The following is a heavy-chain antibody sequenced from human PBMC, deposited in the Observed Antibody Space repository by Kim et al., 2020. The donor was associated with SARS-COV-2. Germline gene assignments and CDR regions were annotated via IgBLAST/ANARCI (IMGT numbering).Heavy chain of an antibody. D-gene: IGHD6-6*01. J-gene: IGHJ4*02. CDR2: IRSKAYGGTT. V-gene: IGHV3-49*03. Sequence: GGSLRLSCTASGFTFGDYAMSWFRQAPGKGLEWVGFIRSKAYGGTTEYAASVKGRFTISRDDSKSIAYLQMNSLKTEDTAVYYCTRVAARPVGRYDYWGQGTLVTVSS. CDR1: GFTFGDYA. CDR3: TRVAARPVGRYDY.